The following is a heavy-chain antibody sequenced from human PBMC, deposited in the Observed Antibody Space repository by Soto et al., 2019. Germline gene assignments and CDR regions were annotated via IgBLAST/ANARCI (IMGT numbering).Heavy chain of an antibody. V-gene: IGHV3-48*03. D-gene: IGHD3-10*01. J-gene: IGHJ4*02. CDR1: GFTFSSYE. CDR3: AREVVGSGMAV. CDR2: ISSSGCTI. Sequence: GGSLRLSCAASGFTFSSYEMNWVRQAPGKGLEWVSYISSSGCTIYYADSVKGRFTISRDNAKNSLYLQMNSLRAEDTAVYYCAREVVGSGMAVWGQGTLVTVSS.